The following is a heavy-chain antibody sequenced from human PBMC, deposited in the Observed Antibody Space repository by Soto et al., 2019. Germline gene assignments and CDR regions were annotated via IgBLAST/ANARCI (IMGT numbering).Heavy chain of an antibody. J-gene: IGHJ6*02. V-gene: IGHV3-53*02. CDR3: ARELGWNYLLNPYYYVMDL. CDR1: GFSVSDSS. Sequence: EVQLVETGGGLIQPGGSLRLSCEVSGFSVSDSSMSWVRQAPGKGLEWVSVFYRGGSTDYADSVKGRGTVSRDTFKNTLFLQMDSLTVDDTAVYFCARELGWNYLLNPYYYVMDLWGQGTTVTVS. CDR2: FYRGGST. D-gene: IGHD1-7*01.